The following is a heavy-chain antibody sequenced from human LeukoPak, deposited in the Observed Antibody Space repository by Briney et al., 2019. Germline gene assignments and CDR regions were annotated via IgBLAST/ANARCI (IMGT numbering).Heavy chain of an antibody. CDR2: IYYSGST. CDR1: GGSISSSSYY. Sequence: SETLSLTCTVSGGSISSSSYYWGWIRQPPGKGLEWIGSIYYSGSTYYNPSLKSRVTISVDTSKNQFSLKLSSVTAADTAVYYCARTTRFEDIAWFDPWGQGTLATVSS. D-gene: IGHD3-16*01. V-gene: IGHV4-39*01. J-gene: IGHJ5*02. CDR3: ARTTRFEDIAWFDP.